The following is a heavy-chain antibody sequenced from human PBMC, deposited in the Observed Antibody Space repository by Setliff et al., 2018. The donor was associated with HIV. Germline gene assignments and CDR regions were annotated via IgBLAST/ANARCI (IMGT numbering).Heavy chain of an antibody. V-gene: IGHV4-59*05. CDR1: GGSISSHY. Sequence: PSETLSLTCTVSGGSISSHYWSWIRQPPGKGLEWIGSIYYSDSINYNPSLKSRVTISLDTSKSQFSLNLNSVTAADAAVYYCTGPAMAAAGPLEYYYYYGMDVWGQGTTVTVSS. CDR2: IYYSDSI. CDR3: TGPAMAAAGPLEYYYYYGMDV. D-gene: IGHD6-13*01. J-gene: IGHJ6*02.